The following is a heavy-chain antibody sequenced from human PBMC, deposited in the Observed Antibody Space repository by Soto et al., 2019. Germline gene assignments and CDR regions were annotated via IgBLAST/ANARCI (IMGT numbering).Heavy chain of an antibody. V-gene: IGHV3-48*03. CDR1: GFAFSIYE. CDR3: AXDQEAGSFFPYSYGLDV. J-gene: IGHJ6*02. Sequence: GGSLRLSCATSGFAFSIYEMNWVRQAPGKGLEWVSYISSSGSTIYYADSVKGRFTISRDNAKNSLYLQMDSLRAEDTAVYYCAXDQEAGSFFPYSYGLDVWGQGTTVTVSS. D-gene: IGHD2-21*01. CDR2: ISSSGSTI.